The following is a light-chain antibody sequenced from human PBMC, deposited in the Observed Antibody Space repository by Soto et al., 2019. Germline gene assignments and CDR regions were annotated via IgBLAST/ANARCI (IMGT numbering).Light chain of an antibody. V-gene: IGLV2-14*01. CDR2: EVT. CDR3: SSYTTNITPVV. Sequence: QSALTQPASVSGSPGQSITISCTGTSGDIGGYNYVSWYQQHPGKAPKLLISEVTNRPSGVSNRFSGSKSGNTASLTISGLQAEDEAEYYCSSYTTNITPVVFGGGTKVIVL. J-gene: IGLJ2*01. CDR1: SGDIGGYNY.